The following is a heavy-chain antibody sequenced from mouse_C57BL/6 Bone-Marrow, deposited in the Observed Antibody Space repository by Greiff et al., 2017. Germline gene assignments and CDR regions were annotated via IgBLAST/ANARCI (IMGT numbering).Heavy chain of an antibody. V-gene: IGHV5-4*01. J-gene: IGHJ4*01. Sequence: EVKLVESGGGLVKPGGSLKLSCAASGFTFSSYAMSWVRQTPEKRLEWVATISDGGSYTYYPDNVKGRFTISRDNAKNNLYLQMSHLKSEDTAMYYCARDPDYDPSYYAMDYWGQGTSVTVSS. CDR3: ARDPDYDPSYYAMDY. CDR2: ISDGGSYT. D-gene: IGHD2-4*01. CDR1: GFTFSSYA.